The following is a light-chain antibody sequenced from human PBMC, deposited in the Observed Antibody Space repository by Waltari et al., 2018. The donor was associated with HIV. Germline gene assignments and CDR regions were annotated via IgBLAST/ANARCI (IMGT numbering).Light chain of an antibody. V-gene: IGLV1-40*01. CDR2: GYI. CDR1: SSNIGAGYD. J-gene: IGLJ2*01. CDR3: QSFDSSLNGVV. Sequence: QSVLTQPPSVSGAPGQGVTISCTGSSSNIGAGYDVHWYQQLPGTAPKFLIFGYINRPSGVPDLFSGSKSATSASLAITGLQAEDEADYYCQSFDSSLNGVVFGGGTKLTVL.